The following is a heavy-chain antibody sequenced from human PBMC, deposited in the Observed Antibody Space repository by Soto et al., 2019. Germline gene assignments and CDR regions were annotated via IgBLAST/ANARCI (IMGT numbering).Heavy chain of an antibody. J-gene: IGHJ4*02. CDR3: TRGPSGDKVDF. CDR1: GGSISSGDYY. D-gene: IGHD7-27*01. Sequence: ASETLSLTCTVSGGSISSGDYYWSWIRQTPGKGLEWIGHIYEGGRTYSNPSLMGRATISLDTSKNLFSLNLKSVTAADTAVYYCTRGPSGDKVDFWGQGLLVTVSS. CDR2: IYEGGRT. V-gene: IGHV4-30-4*08.